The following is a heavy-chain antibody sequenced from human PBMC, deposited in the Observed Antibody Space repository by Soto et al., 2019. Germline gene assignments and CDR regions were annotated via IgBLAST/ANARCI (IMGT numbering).Heavy chain of an antibody. J-gene: IGHJ5*02. Sequence: GASVKVSCKASGGTFSSYAISWVRQAPGQGLEWMGGIIPIFGTANYAQKFQGRVTITADKSTSTAYMELSSLRSEDTAVYYCARVGREAAAGTWFDPWGQGTLVTVSS. D-gene: IGHD6-13*01. V-gene: IGHV1-69*06. CDR2: IIPIFGTA. CDR1: GGTFSSYA. CDR3: ARVGREAAAGTWFDP.